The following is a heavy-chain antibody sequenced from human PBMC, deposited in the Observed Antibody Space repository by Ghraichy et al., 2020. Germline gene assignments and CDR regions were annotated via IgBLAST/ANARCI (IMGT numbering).Heavy chain of an antibody. CDR1: GASIRSYY. Sequence: SETLSLTCTVSGASIRSYYWSWIRQPAGKGLEWIGRIYTSGSTNYSPSLKSRVTMSLDTSKNQFSLKLNSVTAADTAVYYCATLHYHFWSDYSSAGVDVWGQGTTVTVSS. CDR2: IYTSGST. CDR3: ATLHYHFWSDYSSAGVDV. J-gene: IGHJ6*02. D-gene: IGHD3-3*01. V-gene: IGHV4-4*07.